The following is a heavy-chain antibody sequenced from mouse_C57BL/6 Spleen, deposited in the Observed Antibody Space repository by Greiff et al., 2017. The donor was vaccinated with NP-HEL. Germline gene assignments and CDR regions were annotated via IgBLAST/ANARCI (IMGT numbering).Heavy chain of an antibody. CDR2: SRNKANDYTT. CDR3: ARDAYYGSKGMDY. D-gene: IGHD1-1*01. J-gene: IGHJ4*01. Sequence: EVKLMESGGGLVQSGRSLRLSCATSGFTFSDFYMEWVRQAPGKGLEWIAASRNKANDYTTEYSASVKGRFIVSRDTSQSILYLQMNALRAEDTAIYYCARDAYYGSKGMDYWGQGTSVTVSS. CDR1: GFTFSDFY. V-gene: IGHV7-1*01.